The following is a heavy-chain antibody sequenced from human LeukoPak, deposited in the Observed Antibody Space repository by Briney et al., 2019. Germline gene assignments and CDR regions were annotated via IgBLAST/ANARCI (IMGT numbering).Heavy chain of an antibody. V-gene: IGHV3-7*03. CDR1: GFTFSSYW. CDR2: INHNGNVN. CDR3: ARGGGLDV. Sequence: GGSLRLSCAASGFTFSSYWMNWARQAPGKGLEWVASINHNGNVNYYVDSVKGRFTISRDNAKNSLYLQMSNLRAEDAAVYFCARGGGLDVWGQGATVTVSS. J-gene: IGHJ6*02. D-gene: IGHD3-16*01.